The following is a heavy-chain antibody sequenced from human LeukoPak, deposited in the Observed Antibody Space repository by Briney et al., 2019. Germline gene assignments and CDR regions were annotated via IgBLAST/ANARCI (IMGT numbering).Heavy chain of an antibody. D-gene: IGHD3-10*02. V-gene: IGHV3-21*01. CDR2: ITSSSTYI. CDR1: GFTFSSYS. CDR3: AELGITMIGGV. Sequence: GGSLRLSCAASGFTFSSYSMNWVRQAPGKGLEWVSSITSSSTYIYYADSVKGRFTISRDNAKNSLYLQMNSLRAEDTAVYYCAELGITMIGGVWGKGTTVTISS. J-gene: IGHJ6*04.